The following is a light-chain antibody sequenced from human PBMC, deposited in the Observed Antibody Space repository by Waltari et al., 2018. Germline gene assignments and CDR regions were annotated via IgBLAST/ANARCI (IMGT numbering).Light chain of an antibody. CDR3: NSHTSSETWV. V-gene: IGLV2-14*03. J-gene: IGLJ3*02. CDR2: DVS. Sequence: QSALTQPASVSGSPGQSITISCTGTSSEIGGYNYVPWFQHHPGKAPKVVIYDVSERPSGVSNRFSGSKSGNTASLTISGLQVEDEADYYCNSHTSSETWVFGGGTKLTVL. CDR1: SSEIGGYNY.